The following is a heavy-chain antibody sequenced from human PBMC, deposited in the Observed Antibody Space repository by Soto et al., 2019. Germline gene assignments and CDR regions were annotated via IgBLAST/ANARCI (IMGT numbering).Heavy chain of an antibody. Sequence: GGSLRLSCAASGFTFSSYSMNWVRQAPGKGLEWVSSISSSSSYIYYADSVKGRFTISRDNAKNSLYLQMNSLRAEDTAVYYFARGPPFGVPYFDYRGQGTLVTVSA. J-gene: IGHJ4*02. CDR1: GFTFSSYS. CDR3: ARGPPFGVPYFDY. D-gene: IGHD3-16*01. V-gene: IGHV3-21*01. CDR2: ISSSSSYI.